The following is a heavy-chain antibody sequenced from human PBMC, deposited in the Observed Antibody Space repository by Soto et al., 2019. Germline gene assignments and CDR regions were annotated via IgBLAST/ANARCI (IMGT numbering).Heavy chain of an antibody. CDR1: GYTFTRSG. Sequence: VSVKVSCKASGYTFTRSGISWVRQAPGQGLEWMGWISTYNGDTNYAQKLQGRVTMTTDTSTSTAYMELRSLRSDDTAVYYCARDRDCISTSCPYYYYGLDVWGQGTTVTVSS. CDR2: ISTYNGDT. J-gene: IGHJ6*02. CDR3: ARDRDCISTSCPYYYYGLDV. V-gene: IGHV1-18*01. D-gene: IGHD2-2*01.